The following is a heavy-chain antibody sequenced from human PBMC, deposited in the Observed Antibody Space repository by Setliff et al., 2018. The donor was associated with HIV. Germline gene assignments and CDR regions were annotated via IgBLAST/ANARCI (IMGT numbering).Heavy chain of an antibody. CDR2: ISIGSGGAI. D-gene: IGHD3-3*01. Sequence: QAGGSLRLSCAASGFTFRNYKFNWVRQAPGRGLEWVSSISIGSGGAIDYADAVQGRFTISRDNSKNSLYLQMNSLRVEDTAVYYCARDNLYYNLYDGSPVYGMDVGGQGTTVTV. CDR3: ARDNLYYNLYDGSPVYGMDV. CDR1: GFTFRNYK. J-gene: IGHJ6*02. V-gene: IGHV3-48*03.